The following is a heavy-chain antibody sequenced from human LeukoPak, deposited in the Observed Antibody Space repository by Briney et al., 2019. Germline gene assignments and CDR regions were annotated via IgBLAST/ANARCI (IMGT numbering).Heavy chain of an antibody. V-gene: IGHV3-30*18. J-gene: IGHJ5*02. Sequence: PGRSLRLSCGASGFSFSSYAMQWVRQAAGKGLEWLGCILHDGSKTYYADSIKGRITISRDNSNNNLFLQVNTQTTDATAVYYCSKDRYGSGNNWLDPWGQGSLVTVSS. CDR2: ILHDGSKT. CDR1: GFSFSSYA. CDR3: SKDRYGSGNNWLDP. D-gene: IGHD3-10*01.